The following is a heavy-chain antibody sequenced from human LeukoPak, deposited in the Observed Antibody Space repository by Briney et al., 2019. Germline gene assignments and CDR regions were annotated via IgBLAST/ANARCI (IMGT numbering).Heavy chain of an antibody. CDR1: GFTFGWHW. CDR3: ARSVNSSFDT. D-gene: IGHD5/OR15-5a*01. CDR2: IRQDGKEK. V-gene: IGHV3-7*04. Sequence: QPGESLRLSYAAAGFTFGWHWMDWVRQAPGKGLQWVAHIRQDGKEKFYVDSVKGRFTISRDNARNSLFLQMNNLRAEDSGVYFCARSVNSSFDTWGQGTLVTVSS. J-gene: IGHJ4*02.